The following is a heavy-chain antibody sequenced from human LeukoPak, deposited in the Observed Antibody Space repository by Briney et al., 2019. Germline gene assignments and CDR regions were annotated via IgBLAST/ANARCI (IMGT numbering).Heavy chain of an antibody. Sequence: ASVKVSCKASGYTFTSYAMHWVRQAPGQRLEWMGWINAGNGNTKYSQKFQGRVTITRDTSASTAYMELSSLRSEDTAGYCCARDVAVGATANWFDPWGRGTLVTVSS. CDR3: ARDVAVGATANWFDP. CDR2: INAGNGNT. V-gene: IGHV1-3*01. J-gene: IGHJ5*02. D-gene: IGHD1-26*01. CDR1: GYTFTSYA.